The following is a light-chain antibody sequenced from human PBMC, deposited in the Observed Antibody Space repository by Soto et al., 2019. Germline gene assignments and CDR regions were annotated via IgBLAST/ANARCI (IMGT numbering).Light chain of an antibody. Sequence: HSALTQPASVSGSPGQSITISCTGTSSDVGGSGLVSWYQFHPGKAPKLLIFEGFKRPSGVSNRFSGSKSGSTASLTISGLQAEDEADYYCCSYAGRSTWDVVFGGGTKVTVL. V-gene: IGLV2-23*01. CDR3: CSYAGRSTWDVV. CDR1: SSDVGGSGL. J-gene: IGLJ2*01. CDR2: EGF.